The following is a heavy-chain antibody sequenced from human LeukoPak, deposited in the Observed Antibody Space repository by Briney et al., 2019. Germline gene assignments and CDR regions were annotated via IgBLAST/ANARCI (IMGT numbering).Heavy chain of an antibody. D-gene: IGHD2-21*01. Sequence: ASVKVSCKASGYTFTGYYMHWVRQAPGQGLEWMGWINPNSGGTNYAQKFQGRVTMTRDTSISTAYMELSSLRSEDTAVYYCARSDSPMGWFDPWGQGTLVTVSS. CDR2: INPNSGGT. CDR3: ARSDSPMGWFDP. V-gene: IGHV1-2*02. CDR1: GYTFTGYY. J-gene: IGHJ5*02.